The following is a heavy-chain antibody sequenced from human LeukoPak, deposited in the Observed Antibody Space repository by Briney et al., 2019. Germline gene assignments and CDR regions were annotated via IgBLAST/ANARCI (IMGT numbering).Heavy chain of an antibody. D-gene: IGHD6-13*01. J-gene: IGHJ4*02. CDR3: ARARSSWYSIPLLDY. CDR2: ISSSGSTI. CDR1: GFNLKSFE. V-gene: IGHV3-48*03. Sequence: GFLRLSCATSGFNLKSFEMNWVRQASGKGVEGVSYISSSGSTIYYADSVKGRFTISRDNAKNSLYLQMNSLRAEDTAVYYCARARSSWYSIPLLDYWGQGTLVTVSS.